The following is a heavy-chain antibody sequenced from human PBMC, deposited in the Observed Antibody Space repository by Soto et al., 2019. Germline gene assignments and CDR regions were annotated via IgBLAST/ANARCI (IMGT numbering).Heavy chain of an antibody. CDR1: RFTFSSYT. CDR2: ITSSSYI. CDR3: ARVGRTDYTSGSYYYYGMDV. V-gene: IGHV3-21*01. D-gene: IGHD3-10*01. J-gene: IGHJ6*02. Sequence: EVQLVESGGGLVKPGESLRLSCAASRFTFSSYTMTWVRQAPGKGLEWVSSITSSSYIYYADSVKGRFTISRDNAKNSLFLQMNSLRADDTAMFYCARVGRTDYTSGSYYYYGMDVWGQGTTVTVSS.